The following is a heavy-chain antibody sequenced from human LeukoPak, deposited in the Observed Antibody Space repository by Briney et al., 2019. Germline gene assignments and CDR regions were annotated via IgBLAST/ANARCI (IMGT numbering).Heavy chain of an antibody. D-gene: IGHD2-2*01. CDR2: IYYSGNT. J-gene: IGHJ4*02. CDR3: ARWNQLRMGHFDS. Sequence: PSETLSLTCSVSGGSMSNYYWSWIRQPPRKGLEWMGYIYYSGNTNYNPSLQSRVTLSVDKSKKQFSLKLSSVTAADTAVYYCARWNQLRMGHFDSWGQGTLVTVSS. CDR1: GGSMSNYY. V-gene: IGHV4-59*01.